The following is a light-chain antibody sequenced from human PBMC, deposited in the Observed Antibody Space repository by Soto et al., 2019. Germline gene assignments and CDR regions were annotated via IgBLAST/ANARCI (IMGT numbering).Light chain of an antibody. CDR3: QSYDPSLGLWG. CDR2: DNN. J-gene: IGLJ3*02. Sequence: QSVLTQPPSVSGAPGQRVTISCTGNSSNIGAGYDVHWYQQLPGTAPKLLISDNNNRPSGFPDRFSGSKSDTSASLAITGLQAEDEADYYCQSYDPSLGLWGFGGGTKVTVL. V-gene: IGLV1-40*01. CDR1: SSNIGAGYD.